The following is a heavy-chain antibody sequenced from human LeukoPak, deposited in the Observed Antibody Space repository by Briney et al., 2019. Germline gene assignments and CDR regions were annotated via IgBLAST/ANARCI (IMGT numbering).Heavy chain of an antibody. J-gene: IGHJ4*02. CDR1: GFTFSDFY. V-gene: IGHV3-7*03. CDR3: ARWPHCQDF. CDR2: INKDGSEE. Sequence: GGSLRLSCAASGFTFSDFYMSWVRQAPGKGLEWVANINKDGSEEKYVDSVKGRFTISRDNAKNSSYLQMSSLRADDTAVYYCARWPHCQDFWGRGTRVTVSS.